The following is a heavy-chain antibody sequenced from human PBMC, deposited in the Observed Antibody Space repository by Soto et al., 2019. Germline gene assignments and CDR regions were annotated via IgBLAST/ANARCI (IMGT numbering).Heavy chain of an antibody. CDR3: ARAVYCGDDCYSYGMDV. J-gene: IGHJ6*02. CDR2: INPLSGST. D-gene: IGHD2-21*02. V-gene: IGHV1-2*02. CDR1: GYSFTDDY. Sequence: QVQVVQSGAEVTKPGASVKISCKTSGYSFTDDYLHWVRQAPGQGLEWVGWINPLSGSTNFAQKFLGRVSMTRNTYISTAYMELFSLTSDDTAINYCARAVYCGDDCYSYGMDVWGQGTTVTVSS.